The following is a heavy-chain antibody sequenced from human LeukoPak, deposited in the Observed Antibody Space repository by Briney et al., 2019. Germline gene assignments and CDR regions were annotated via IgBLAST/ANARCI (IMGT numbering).Heavy chain of an antibody. CDR3: VEGSSDGYYYYGMDV. V-gene: IGHV4-4*02. CDR2: IYHSGST. J-gene: IGHJ6*02. CDR1: GGSISSSNW. D-gene: IGHD3-10*01. Sequence: SGTLSLTCAVSGGSISSSNWWSWVRQPPGKGLEWIGEIYHSGSTNYNPSLKSRVTISVDKSKNQFSLKLSSVTAADTAVYYCVEGSSDGYYYYGMDVWGQGTTVTVSS.